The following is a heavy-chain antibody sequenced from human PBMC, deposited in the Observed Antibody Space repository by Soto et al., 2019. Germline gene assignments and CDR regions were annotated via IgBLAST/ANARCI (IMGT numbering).Heavy chain of an antibody. D-gene: IGHD2-15*01. J-gene: IGHJ1*01. CDR3: ARDVIPDGGRVCDTGYFHH. V-gene: IGHV1-18*04. Sequence: QGQMVQSGVEVQKPGASVKVSCKASGYTFPNYGINWVRQAPGQGLEWMGWLSAYNGNTDYAQKLQGRFTMTTDTATTTAYMEVTNLRSDDTAVYYCARDVIPDGGRVCDTGYFHHCGQGTLVIGSS. CDR2: LSAYNGNT. CDR1: GYTFPNYG.